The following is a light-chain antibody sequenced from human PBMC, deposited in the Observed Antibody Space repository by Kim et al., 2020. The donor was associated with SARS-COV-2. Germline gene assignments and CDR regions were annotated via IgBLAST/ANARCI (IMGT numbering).Light chain of an antibody. CDR1: QGITSY. CDR3: RT. CDR2: AAS. Sequence: AIRMTQSPSSLSASTGDRVTITCRASQGITSYLAWYQQKPGKAPKLLMYAASTLQSGVPSRFSGSGSGTEFTLTIGCLQSEDSATCYPRTFGQGTKLDIK. J-gene: IGKJ1*01. V-gene: IGKV1-8*01.